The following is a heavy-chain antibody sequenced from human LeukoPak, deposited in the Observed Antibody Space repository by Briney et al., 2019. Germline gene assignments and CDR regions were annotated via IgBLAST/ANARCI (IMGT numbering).Heavy chain of an antibody. D-gene: IGHD6-19*01. V-gene: IGHV4-59*01. Sequence: SETLSLSCTVSGGSISSYYWSWIRQPPGKGLEWIGYVHHSGTTKYNPSLKSRVTISIDTSKNQFSLKLSSVNATDTAVYCCARDAAVPGPIDYWGQGTLVTVSS. J-gene: IGHJ4*02. CDR2: VHHSGTT. CDR3: ARDAAVPGPIDY. CDR1: GGSISSYY.